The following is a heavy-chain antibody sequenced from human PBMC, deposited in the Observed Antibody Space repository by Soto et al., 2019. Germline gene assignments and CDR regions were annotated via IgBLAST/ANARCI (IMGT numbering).Heavy chain of an antibody. J-gene: IGHJ6*02. CDR1: GGSISSSSYY. Sequence: PSETLSLTCTVSGGSISSSSYYWGWIRQPPGKGLEWIGSIYYSGSTYYNPSLKSRVTISVDTSKNQFSLKLSSVTAADTAVYYGIGGAEDYYYYGMDVWGQGTTVTVSS. CDR2: IYYSGST. CDR3: IGGAEDYYYYGMDV. D-gene: IGHD3-3*01. V-gene: IGHV4-39*01.